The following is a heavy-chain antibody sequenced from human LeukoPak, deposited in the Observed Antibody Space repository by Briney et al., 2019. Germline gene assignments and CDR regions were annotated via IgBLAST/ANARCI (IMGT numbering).Heavy chain of an antibody. CDR1: GFTVTSYV. J-gene: IGHJ4*02. V-gene: IGHV3-23*01. CDR3: ARDTSGWYGAFEF. D-gene: IGHD6-19*01. CDR2: IVGNTAGTT. Sequence: GGSLRLSCAASGFTVTSYVMTWVRQAPGKGPEWVSVIVGNTAGTTYYADSVKGRFTISRDSVKNTVDLQMSSLRAEDTAVYYCARDTSGWYGAFEFWGQGALVTVSS.